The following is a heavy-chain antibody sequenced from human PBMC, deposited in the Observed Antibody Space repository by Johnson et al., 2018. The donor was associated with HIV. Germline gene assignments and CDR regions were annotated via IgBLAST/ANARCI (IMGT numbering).Heavy chain of an antibody. J-gene: IGHJ3*02. CDR1: GFTFTSYA. CDR3: ARVQITYDYDSSAYQAFDI. CDR2: ISYDGSNK. Sequence: QVQLVESGGGLVQPGGSLRLSCAASGFTFTSYALHWVRQAPGKGLEWVAVISYDGSNKYYADSVKGRFTISREISKNTLYLLKNSLRPDDTAVYYCARVQITYDYDSSAYQAFDIWGQATMVTVSS. V-gene: IGHV3-30-3*01. D-gene: IGHD3-22*01.